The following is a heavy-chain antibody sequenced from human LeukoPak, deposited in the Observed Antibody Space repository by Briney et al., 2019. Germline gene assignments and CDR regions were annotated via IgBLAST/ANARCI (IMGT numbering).Heavy chain of an antibody. CDR3: ARDDYYGSRSGPD. Sequence: GGSLRLSCAASGFTFSSYAMSWVRQAPGKGLEWVSHFYSGGSTFYADSVKGRFTLSRDNSKNTLYLHMNSLRADDTAVYYCARDDYYGSRSGPDWGQGTLVTVSS. D-gene: IGHD3-10*01. CDR2: FYSGGST. J-gene: IGHJ4*02. V-gene: IGHV3-66*01. CDR1: GFTFSSYA.